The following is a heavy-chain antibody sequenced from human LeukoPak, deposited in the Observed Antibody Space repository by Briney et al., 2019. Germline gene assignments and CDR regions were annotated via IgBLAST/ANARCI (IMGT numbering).Heavy chain of an antibody. CDR3: AGVVYSSNWHAFDY. CDR1: GFTLNSYT. V-gene: IGHV3-64*01. D-gene: IGHD6-13*01. CDR2: ISNNGGST. Sequence: GGSLRLSCVASGFTLNSYTMHWVRQAPGKGLEYVSAISNNGGSTYYANSVKGRFTISRDDSKNTLYLQMGSLRTDDMAVYYCAGVVYSSNWHAFDYWGQGTQVTVSS. J-gene: IGHJ4*02.